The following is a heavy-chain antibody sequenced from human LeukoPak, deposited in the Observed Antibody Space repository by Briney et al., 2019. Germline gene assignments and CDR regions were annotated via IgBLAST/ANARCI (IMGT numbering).Heavy chain of an antibody. Sequence: GGSLRLSCAASGFTFSNYAMSWVRQAPGKGLEWVSVIYSGGSTYYADSVKGRFTISRDNSKNTLYLQMNSLRAEDTAVYYCAREPFRYYGMDVWGQGTTVTVSS. J-gene: IGHJ6*02. CDR3: AREPFRYYGMDV. V-gene: IGHV3-66*01. CDR2: IYSGGST. CDR1: GFTFSNYA.